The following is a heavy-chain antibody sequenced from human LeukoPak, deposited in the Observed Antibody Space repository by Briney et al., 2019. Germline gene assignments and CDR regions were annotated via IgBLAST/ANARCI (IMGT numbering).Heavy chain of an antibody. CDR2: ISAYNGNT. D-gene: IGHD3-22*01. V-gene: IGHV1-18*04. J-gene: IGHJ5*02. Sequence: GASVKVSCKASGYTFTGYYMHWVRQAPGQGLEWMGWISAYNGNTNYAQKLQGRVTMTTDTSTSTAYMELRSLRSDDTAAYYCARDFYYDSSGYYSLVGFDPWGQGTLVTVSS. CDR1: GYTFTGYY. CDR3: ARDFYYDSSGYYSLVGFDP.